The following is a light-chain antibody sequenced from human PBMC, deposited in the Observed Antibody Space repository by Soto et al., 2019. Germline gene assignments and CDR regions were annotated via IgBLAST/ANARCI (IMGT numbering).Light chain of an antibody. CDR2: GAF. V-gene: IGKV3-20*01. CDR3: QQYGDSLCT. J-gene: IGKJ2*02. Sequence: EIVLTQSPGTLSLSPVERATLSCRASQSISSSYLAWYQQKPGQAPRLLIYGAFSRATDIPDRFSGSASGTDFTLTISRLEPEDFAVYYCQQYGDSLCTFGQGTKLEIK. CDR1: QSISSSY.